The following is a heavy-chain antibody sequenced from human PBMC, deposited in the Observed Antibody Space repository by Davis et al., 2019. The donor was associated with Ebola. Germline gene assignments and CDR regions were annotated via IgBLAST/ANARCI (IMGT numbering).Heavy chain of an antibody. CDR2: IYYSGST. Sequence: MPSETLSLTCTVPGGSISSYYWSWIRQPPGKGLEWIGYIYYSGSTNYNPSLKSRVTISVDTSKNQFSLKLSSVTAADTAVYYCARSLWGATTPYFDYWGQGTLVTVSS. V-gene: IGHV4-59*01. CDR3: ARSLWGATTPYFDY. J-gene: IGHJ4*02. D-gene: IGHD1-26*01. CDR1: GGSISSYY.